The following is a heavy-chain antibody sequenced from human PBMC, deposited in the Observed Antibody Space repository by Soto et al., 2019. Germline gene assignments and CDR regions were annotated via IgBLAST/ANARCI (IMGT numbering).Heavy chain of an antibody. Sequence: QVQLVQSGAEVKKPGSSVKVSCKASGGTLSAHTINWVRQAPGQGLEWMGRVIPMLGKANYAQKLQGRVSITADKSTSTAYMELRSLRSDDTAVYYCARMREYTYGLIGYWGQGTLVTVSS. J-gene: IGHJ4*02. D-gene: IGHD5-18*01. V-gene: IGHV1-69*02. CDR3: ARMREYTYGLIGY. CDR1: GGTLSAHT. CDR2: VIPMLGKA.